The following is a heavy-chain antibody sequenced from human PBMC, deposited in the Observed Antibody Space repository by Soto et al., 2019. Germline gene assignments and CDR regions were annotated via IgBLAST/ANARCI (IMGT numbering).Heavy chain of an antibody. D-gene: IGHD5-12*01. Sequence: GGSLRLSCAASGFTSSSYAMSWVRQAPGKGLEWVSAISGSGGSTYYADSVKGRFTISRDNSKNTLYLQMDSLGAEDTAVYYCARDRGYSGYDSGDHWGQGTLVTVSS. CDR1: GFTSSSYA. CDR3: ARDRGYSGYDSGDH. J-gene: IGHJ4*02. V-gene: IGHV3-23*01. CDR2: ISGSGGST.